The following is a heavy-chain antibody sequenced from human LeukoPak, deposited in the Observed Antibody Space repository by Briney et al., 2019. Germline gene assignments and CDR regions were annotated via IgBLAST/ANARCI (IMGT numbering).Heavy chain of an antibody. J-gene: IGHJ4*02. CDR2: IKSKTDGGTT. CDR3: TTDLLYAQRSRRYFDY. D-gene: IGHD2/OR15-2a*01. V-gene: IGHV3-15*01. CDR1: GFTLTNYA. Sequence: GGSLRLSCAASGFTLTNYAMSWVRQAPGKGLEWVGRIKSKTDGGTTDYAAPVKGRFTISRDDSKNTLYLQMNSLKTEDTAVYYCTTDLLYAQRSRRYFDYWGQGTLVTVSS.